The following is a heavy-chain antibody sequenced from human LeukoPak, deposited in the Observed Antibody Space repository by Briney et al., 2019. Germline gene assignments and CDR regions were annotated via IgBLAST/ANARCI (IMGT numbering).Heavy chain of an antibody. J-gene: IGHJ4*02. V-gene: IGHV1-69*05. CDR2: IIPIFGTA. CDR1: GGTFSSYA. CDR3: ARGRPSGSYYYDSSGYPYYFDY. D-gene: IGHD3-22*01. Sequence: ASVKVSCKASGGTFSSYAISWVRQAPRQGLEWMGGIIPIFGTANYAQKFQGGVTITTDESTSTAYMELSSLRSEDTAVYYCARGRPSGSYYYDSSGYPYYFDYWGQGTLVTVSS.